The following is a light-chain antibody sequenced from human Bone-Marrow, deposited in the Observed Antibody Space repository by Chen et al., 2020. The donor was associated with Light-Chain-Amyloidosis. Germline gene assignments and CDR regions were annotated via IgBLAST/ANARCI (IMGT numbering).Light chain of an antibody. CDR2: AAS. CDR3: QQYGSSPRFT. CDR1: QSVSSSY. J-gene: IGKJ3*01. V-gene: IGKV3-20*01. Sequence: EIVLTQSPGTLSLSPGERATLSCRASQSVSSSYLAWYQQKPGQAPRLLIYAASSRATGSPDRFSGSESGTDFTLTISRLEPEDFAVYYCQQYGSSPRFTFGPGTKVDIK.